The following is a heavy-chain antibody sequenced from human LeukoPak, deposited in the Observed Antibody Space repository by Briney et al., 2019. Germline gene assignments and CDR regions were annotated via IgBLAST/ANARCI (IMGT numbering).Heavy chain of an antibody. J-gene: IGHJ4*02. D-gene: IGHD3-10*01. V-gene: IGHV3-21*01. Sequence: GGSLRLSCAASGFTFSSYSMNWVRQAPGKGLEWASSISSSSSYIYYADSVKGRFTISRDNAKNSLYLQMNSLRAEDTAVYYCATFTYGSGVDYWGQGTLVTVSS. CDR1: GFTFSSYS. CDR3: ATFTYGSGVDY. CDR2: ISSSSSYI.